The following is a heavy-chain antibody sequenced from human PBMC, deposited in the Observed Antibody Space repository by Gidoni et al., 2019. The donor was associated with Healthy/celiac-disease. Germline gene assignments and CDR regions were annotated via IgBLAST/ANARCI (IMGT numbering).Heavy chain of an antibody. D-gene: IGHD4-17*01. CDR1: GGSISSGGYS. Sequence: RTLTSTVSGGSISSGGYSWSWIRQPPGKGLEWIGYIYPSGSTYYNPSLKSRVTISVDRSMNLSCRKLHTVNVADSAADVCASDRGRHDGNSVYYFDHWGRGTLVTVSS. CDR3: ASDRGRHDGNSVYYFDH. V-gene: IGHV4-30-2*01. J-gene: IGHJ2*01. CDR2: IYPSGST.